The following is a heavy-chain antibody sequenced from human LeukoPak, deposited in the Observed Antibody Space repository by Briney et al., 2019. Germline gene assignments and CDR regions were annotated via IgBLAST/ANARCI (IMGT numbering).Heavy chain of an antibody. V-gene: IGHV1-46*03. CDR3: AREIERPTYYYDSSGYYGAFDI. D-gene: IGHD3-22*01. CDR2: INPSVGST. Sequence: ASVKVSCKASGYTFTSYYMHWVRQAPGQGLEWMGIINPSVGSTSYAQKFQGRVTMTRDTSTSTVYMELSSLRSEDTAVYYCAREIERPTYYYDSSGYYGAFDIWGQGTMVTVSS. CDR1: GYTFTSYY. J-gene: IGHJ3*02.